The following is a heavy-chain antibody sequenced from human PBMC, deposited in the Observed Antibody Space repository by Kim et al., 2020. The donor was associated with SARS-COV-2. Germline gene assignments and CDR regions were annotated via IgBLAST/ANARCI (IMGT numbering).Heavy chain of an antibody. CDR2: KK. V-gene: IGHV3-33*01. Sequence: KKYYTEPVKGRFTISRHNSKNTVYLQVNSLRGEDSAVYFCARGHSGSTSFDIWGQGTMVTVSS. D-gene: IGHD5-12*01. J-gene: IGHJ3*02. CDR3: ARGHSGSTSFDI.